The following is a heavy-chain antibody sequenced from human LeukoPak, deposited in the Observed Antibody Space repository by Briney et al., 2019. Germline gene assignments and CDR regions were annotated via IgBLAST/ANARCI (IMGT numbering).Heavy chain of an antibody. J-gene: IGHJ3*02. V-gene: IGHV3-30*02. CDR1: GLTFSSYI. CDR2: IRYDGSNK. D-gene: IGHD2-2*01. Sequence: GGSLRLSCVESGLTFSSYIMHWVRQAPGKGLEWVAFIRYDGSNKYYADSVKGRFTISRDNSKNTLYLQMNSLRAEDTAVYYCAKDSYRYCSSTSCYAFDIWGQGTMVTVSS. CDR3: AKDSYRYCSSTSCYAFDI.